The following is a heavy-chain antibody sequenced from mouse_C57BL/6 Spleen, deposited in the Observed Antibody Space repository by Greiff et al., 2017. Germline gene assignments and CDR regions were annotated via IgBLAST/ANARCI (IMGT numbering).Heavy chain of an antibody. J-gene: IGHJ2*01. D-gene: IGHD1-1*01. CDR2: ISYDGSN. CDR3: ARDYYYGSSFFDY. CDR1: GYSITSGYY. Sequence: EVKLQESGPGLVKPSQSLSLTCSVTGYSITSGYYWNWIRQFPGNKLEWMGYISYDGSNNYNPSLKNRISITRDTSKNQFFLKLNSVTTEDTATYYCARDYYYGSSFFDYWGQGTTLTVAS. V-gene: IGHV3-6*01.